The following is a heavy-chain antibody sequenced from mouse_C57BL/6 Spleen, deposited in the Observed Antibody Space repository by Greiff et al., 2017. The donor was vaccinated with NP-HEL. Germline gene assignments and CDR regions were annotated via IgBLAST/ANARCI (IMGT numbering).Heavy chain of an antibody. CDR2: ISYDGSN. Sequence: DVQLQESGPGLVKPSQSLSLTCSVTGYSITSGYYWNWIRQFPGNKLEWMGYISYDGSNNYNPSLKNRISITRDTSKNQFFLKLNSVTTEDTATYYCARDYDYDRFAYWGQGTLVTVSA. V-gene: IGHV3-6*01. CDR1: GYSITSGYY. J-gene: IGHJ3*01. CDR3: ARDYDYDRFAY. D-gene: IGHD2-4*01.